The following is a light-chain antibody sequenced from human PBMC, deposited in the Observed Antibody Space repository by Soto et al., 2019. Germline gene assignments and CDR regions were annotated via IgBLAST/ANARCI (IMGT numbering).Light chain of an antibody. CDR1: QDIGNN. J-gene: IGKJ5*01. Sequence: DIQMTQSPSSLSASVGDRVTITCRASQDIGNNLGWYQQKPGNAPRRLIYAASSLQSGVPSRFSGSGSGTEFTLTISSLQPEDFATYYCQQLHGYPITFGQGTRLEIK. CDR3: QQLHGYPIT. V-gene: IGKV1-17*01. CDR2: AAS.